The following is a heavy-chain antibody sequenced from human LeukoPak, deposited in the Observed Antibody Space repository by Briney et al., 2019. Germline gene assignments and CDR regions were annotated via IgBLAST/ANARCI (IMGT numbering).Heavy chain of an antibody. J-gene: IGHJ3*01. CDR3: VRASVDTGGAFDV. CDR2: VTHSDFNKANGDIT. Sequence: SETLSLTCTVSGASISKDYWVWIRQPPGKGLEWIAYVTHSDFNKANGDITNYNPSLESRVTTSPDTPRNQFSLKLTSMTAADTAIYYCVRASVDTGGAFDVWGQGTVVTVSS. D-gene: IGHD2-8*02. V-gene: IGHV4-59*01. CDR1: GASISKDY.